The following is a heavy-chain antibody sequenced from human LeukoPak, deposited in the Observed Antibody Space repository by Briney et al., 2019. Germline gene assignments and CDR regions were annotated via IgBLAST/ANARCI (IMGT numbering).Heavy chain of an antibody. D-gene: IGHD3-16*01. CDR3: ARRGTDYFYYFDY. Sequence: PSETLSLTCTVSSGSISSSYYYWGWIRQPPGKGLEWIGDIYYGGSTYYNPSLKSRVTISVDTSNNQFSLNLTSVTAADTAAYYCARRGTDYFYYFDYWGQGTLVTVSS. J-gene: IGHJ4*02. CDR1: SGSISSSYYY. V-gene: IGHV4-39*01. CDR2: IYYGGST.